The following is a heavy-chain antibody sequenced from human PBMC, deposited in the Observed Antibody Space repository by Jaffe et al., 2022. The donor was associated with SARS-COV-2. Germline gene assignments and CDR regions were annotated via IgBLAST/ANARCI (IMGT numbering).Heavy chain of an antibody. CDR1: GGSFSGYY. V-gene: IGHV4-34*01. CDR3: ARGLDCSATSCYFAHYYGMDV. CDR2: INHSGST. Sequence: QVQLQQWGAGLLKPSETLSLTCAVYGGSFSGYYWSWIRQPPGKGLEWIGEINHSGSTNYNTSLKSRVTMAVDTSKNQFSLKVSSVTAADTAMYYCARGLDCSATSCYFAHYYGMDVWGQGTTVTVSS. J-gene: IGHJ6*02. D-gene: IGHD2-2*01.